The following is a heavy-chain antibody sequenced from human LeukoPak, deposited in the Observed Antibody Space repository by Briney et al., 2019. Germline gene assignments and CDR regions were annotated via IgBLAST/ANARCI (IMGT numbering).Heavy chain of an antibody. CDR2: IFYSGST. Sequence: SETLSLTCTVSGGSISTSSYYWGWVRQPPGKGLEWIGNIFYSGSTYYSPSLKSRVTISLDTSKNQFSLKLSSVTAADTAVYYCARGPYYYDSSGYYDDAFDIWGQGTMVTVSS. D-gene: IGHD3-22*01. V-gene: IGHV4-39*07. J-gene: IGHJ3*02. CDR3: ARGPYYYDSSGYYDDAFDI. CDR1: GGSISTSSYY.